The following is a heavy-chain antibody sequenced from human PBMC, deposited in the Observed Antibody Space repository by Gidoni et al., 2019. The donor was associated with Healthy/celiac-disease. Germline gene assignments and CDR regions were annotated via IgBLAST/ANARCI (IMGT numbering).Heavy chain of an antibody. CDR1: SNAW. V-gene: IGHV3-15*07. D-gene: IGHD1-26*01. J-gene: IGHJ3*02. CDR2: IKSKTDGGTT. CDR3: TTGTGATLDAFDI. Sequence: SNAWMNWVRQAPGKGLEWVGRIKSKTDGGTTDYAAPVKGRFTISRDDSKNTLYLQMNSLKTEDTAVYYCTTGTGATLDAFDIWGQGTMVTVSS.